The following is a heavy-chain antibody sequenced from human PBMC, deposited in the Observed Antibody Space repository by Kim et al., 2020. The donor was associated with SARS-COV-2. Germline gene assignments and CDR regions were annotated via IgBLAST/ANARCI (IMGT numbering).Heavy chain of an antibody. CDR3: ARVVVGATGWFDP. J-gene: IGHJ5*02. D-gene: IGHD2-15*01. Sequence: SNPSLKGRVTISVDTSKNQFSLKLSSVTAADTAVYYCARVVVGATGWFDPWGQGTLVTVSS. V-gene: IGHV4-31*02.